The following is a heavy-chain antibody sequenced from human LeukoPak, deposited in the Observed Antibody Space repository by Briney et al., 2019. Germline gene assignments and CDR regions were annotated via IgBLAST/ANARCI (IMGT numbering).Heavy chain of an antibody. V-gene: IGHV3-23*01. CDR1: GLSLTNYA. CDR3: AKTRSVEWLLLRSAFDM. Sequence: PGGSLRLSHAASGLSLTNYAMSGVRQAPGKGLEWVSGISSSGGSTYYAASVKGRFTISRDNSKNTLYLQMNSLRAEDTAEYYCAKTRSVEWLLLRSAFDMWGQGTLVTVSS. D-gene: IGHD3-22*01. J-gene: IGHJ3*02. CDR2: ISSSGGST.